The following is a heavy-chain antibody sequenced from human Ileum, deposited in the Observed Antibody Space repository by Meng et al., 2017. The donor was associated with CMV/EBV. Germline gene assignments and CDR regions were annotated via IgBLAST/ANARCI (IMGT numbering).Heavy chain of an antibody. CDR3: ARATTYYDLWSGLYYYYYGMDV. J-gene: IGHJ6*02. D-gene: IGHD3-3*01. CDR1: GFTFSDHY. V-gene: IGHV3-72*01. Sequence: GESLKISCAASGFTFSDHYMDWVRQAPGKGLEWVGRTRNKANSYTTEYAASVKGRFTISRDDSKNSLYLQMNSLKTEDTAVYYCARATTYYDLWSGLYYYYYGMDVWGQGTTVTVSS. CDR2: TRNKANSYTT.